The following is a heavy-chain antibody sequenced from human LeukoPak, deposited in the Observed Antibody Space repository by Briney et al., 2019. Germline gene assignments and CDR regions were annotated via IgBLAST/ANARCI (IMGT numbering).Heavy chain of an antibody. J-gene: IGHJ5*02. Sequence: SGDLYITCVDYGASISNTNRWRWDRQPPGTRLEWIGEIHHSGSTNYNPSLKSRVAISLDTSKNQFSLKVTSVTAADSTVYYCAKNAGYGRNWFDPWCQGTLVTVYS. D-gene: IGHD5-12*01. CDR2: IHHSGST. V-gene: IGHV4-4*02. CDR3: AKNAGYGRNWFDP. CDR1: GASISNTNR.